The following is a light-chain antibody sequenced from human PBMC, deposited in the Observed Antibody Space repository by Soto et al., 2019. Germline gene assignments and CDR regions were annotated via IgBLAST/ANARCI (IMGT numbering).Light chain of an antibody. CDR1: RGISSY. CDR3: QQLNSYTQT. J-gene: IGKJ5*01. Sequence: QLTQSPSSLSASVGDRFTITCQASRGISSYLAWYQQKPGKAPKXXVYSASTLQSGVPSRFSGSGSGPDVTLTISSLQKEDSATYVCQQLNSYTQTFGQGTRLEIK. CDR2: SAS. V-gene: IGKV1-9*01.